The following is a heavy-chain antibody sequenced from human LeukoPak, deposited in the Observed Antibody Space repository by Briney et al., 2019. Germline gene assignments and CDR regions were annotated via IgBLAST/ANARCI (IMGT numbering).Heavy chain of an antibody. CDR3: TTRRQDGW. D-gene: IGHD1-14*01. J-gene: IGHJ4*02. CDR1: GFTFSSYA. CDR2: TSGSGGST. V-gene: IGHV3-23*01. Sequence: GGSLRLSCAASGFTFSSYAMSWVRQAPGKGLERVSGTSGSGGSTYYAGSVKGRFTISRDNSKNTLYLQMNSLRVEDTAVYYCTTRRQDGWWGQGTLVTVS.